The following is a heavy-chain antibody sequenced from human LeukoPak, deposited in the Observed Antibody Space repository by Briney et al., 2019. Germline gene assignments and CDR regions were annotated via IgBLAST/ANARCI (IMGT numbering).Heavy chain of an antibody. Sequence: GSLRLSCAASGFTVSSNYMNWVRQAPGKGLEWVSVIYSGGSTYYADSVKGRFTISRDNSKNTLYLQMNSLRAEDTAVYYCARGGYYYDSSGYYSPMGYWGQGTLVTVSS. CDR2: IYSGGST. V-gene: IGHV3-66*01. J-gene: IGHJ4*02. CDR1: GFTVSSNY. CDR3: ARGGYYYDSSGYYSPMGY. D-gene: IGHD3-22*01.